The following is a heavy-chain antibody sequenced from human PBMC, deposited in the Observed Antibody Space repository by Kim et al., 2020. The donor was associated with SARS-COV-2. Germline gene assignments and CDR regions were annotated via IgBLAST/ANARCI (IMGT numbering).Heavy chain of an antibody. Sequence: QKFQGRVTITADESTSTAYMELSSLRSEDTAVYYCARGGVGYSYGYYFDYWGQGTLVTVSS. J-gene: IGHJ4*02. V-gene: IGHV1-69*01. D-gene: IGHD5-18*01. CDR3: ARGGVGYSYGYYFDY.